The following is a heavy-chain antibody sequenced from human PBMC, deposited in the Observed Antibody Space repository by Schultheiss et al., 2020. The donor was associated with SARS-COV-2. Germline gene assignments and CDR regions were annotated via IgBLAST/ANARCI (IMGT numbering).Heavy chain of an antibody. Sequence: SETLSLTCTVSGGSISSYYWSWIRQPPGKGLEWIGYIYYSGSTNYNPSLKSRVTISVDTSKNQFSLKLSSVTAADTAVYYCARGGYFPYSSGWYFDYWGQGTLVTVSS. CDR2: IYYSGST. CDR1: GGSISSYY. J-gene: IGHJ4*02. V-gene: IGHV4-59*01. CDR3: ARGGYFPYSSGWYFDY. D-gene: IGHD6-19*01.